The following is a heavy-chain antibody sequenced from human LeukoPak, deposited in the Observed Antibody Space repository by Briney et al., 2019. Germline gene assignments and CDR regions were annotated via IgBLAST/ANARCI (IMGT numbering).Heavy chain of an antibody. CDR2: ISGSGGST. D-gene: IGHD6-19*01. J-gene: IGHJ3*02. V-gene: IGHV3-23*01. CDR3: AKDKGASSGRGAFDI. Sequence: GGSLRLSCEASGFTSFDFPMNWVRQAPGKGLEWVSAISGSGGSTYYADSVKGRFTISRDNSKNTLYLQMNSLRAEDTAVYYCAKDKGASSGRGAFDIWGQGTMVAVSS. CDR1: GFTSFDFP.